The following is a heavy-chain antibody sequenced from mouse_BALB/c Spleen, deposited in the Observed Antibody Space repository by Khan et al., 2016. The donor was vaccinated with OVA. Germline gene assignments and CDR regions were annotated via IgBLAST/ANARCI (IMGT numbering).Heavy chain of an antibody. CDR1: GFTFSNYC. Sequence: EVKLEESGGGLVQPGGSMKLSCVASGFTFSNYCMNWVRQSPEKGLVWFAEIRLKSDDYVTHYAEYVKVRITLSRYDPQSSVYLQMNSLRAEDTGINYCWILLWGQGTTLTVSS. V-gene: IGHV6-6*02. CDR3: WILL. CDR2: IRLKSDDYVT. J-gene: IGHJ2*01.